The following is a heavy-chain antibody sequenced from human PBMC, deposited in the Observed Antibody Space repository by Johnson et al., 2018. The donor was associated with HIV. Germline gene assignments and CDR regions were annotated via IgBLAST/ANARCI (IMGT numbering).Heavy chain of an antibody. J-gene: IGHJ3*02. CDR2: ISYDGRNE. V-gene: IGHV3-30*18. D-gene: IGHD6-25*01. Sequence: QVQLVESGGGVVQPGRSLRLSCAVSGFTFRSYGVHWVRQAPGKGLEWVAVISYDGRNEYYADSVKGRFTISRDNSKNTVYLEMNSLRAEDTAVYYCAKGGIDAFDIWGQGTMVTVSS. CDR1: GFTFRSYG. CDR3: AKGGIDAFDI.